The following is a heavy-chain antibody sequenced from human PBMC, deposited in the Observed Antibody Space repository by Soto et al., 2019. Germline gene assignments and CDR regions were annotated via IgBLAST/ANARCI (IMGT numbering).Heavy chain of an antibody. D-gene: IGHD6-13*01. CDR3: AGCSWHYYYYGMDV. Sequence: SVKVSCKASGFTFTSSAVQWVRQARGQRLEWIGWIVVGSGNTNYAQKFQERVTITRDMSTSTAYMELSSLRSEDTAVYYCAGCSWHYYYYGMDVWGQGTTVTVSS. V-gene: IGHV1-58*01. J-gene: IGHJ6*02. CDR2: IVVGSGNT. CDR1: GFTFTSSA.